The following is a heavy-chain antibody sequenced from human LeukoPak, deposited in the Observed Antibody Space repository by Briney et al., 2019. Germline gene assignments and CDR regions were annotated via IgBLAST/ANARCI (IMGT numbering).Heavy chain of an antibody. CDR3: ARGGIGVVPAAILAF. J-gene: IGHJ4*02. CDR2: IYYSGST. D-gene: IGHD2-2*01. CDR1: GGSISSGDYY. Sequence: SRTLSLTCTVSGGSISSGDYYWSWIRQPPGKGLEWIGYIYYSGSTYYNPSLKSRVTISVDTSKNQFSLKLSSVTAADTAVYYCARGGIGVVPAAILAFWGQGTLVTVSS. V-gene: IGHV4-30-4*08.